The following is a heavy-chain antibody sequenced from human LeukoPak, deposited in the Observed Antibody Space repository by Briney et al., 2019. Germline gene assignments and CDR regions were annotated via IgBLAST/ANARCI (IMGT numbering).Heavy chain of an antibody. D-gene: IGHD7-27*01. CDR1: GFTFSSYG. CDR3: AKDRRLGNCYYYMDV. V-gene: IGHV3-30*02. J-gene: IGHJ6*03. CDR2: IRYDGSNK. Sequence: GGSLRLSCAASGFTFSSYGMHWVRQAPGKGLEWVAFIRYDGSNKYYADSVKGRFTISRDNSKNTLYLQMNSLRAEDTAVYYCAKDRRLGNCYYYMDVWGKGTTVTISS.